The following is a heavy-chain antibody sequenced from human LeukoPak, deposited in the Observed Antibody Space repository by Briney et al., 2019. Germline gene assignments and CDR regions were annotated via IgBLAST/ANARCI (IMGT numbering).Heavy chain of an antibody. CDR1: GYTFTSYD. J-gene: IGHJ5*02. D-gene: IGHD3-10*01. Sequence: GASVKVSCKASGYTFTSYDIHWVRQATGQGLEWMGWMNPNSGNTGYAQKFQGRVTMTRNTSISTAYMELSSLRSEDTAAYYCARRGLSIKHWFDPWGQGTLVTVSS. CDR3: ARRGLSIKHWFDP. CDR2: MNPNSGNT. V-gene: IGHV1-8*01.